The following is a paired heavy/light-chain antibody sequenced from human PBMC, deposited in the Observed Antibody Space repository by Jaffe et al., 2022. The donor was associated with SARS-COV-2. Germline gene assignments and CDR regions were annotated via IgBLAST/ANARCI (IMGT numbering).Light chain of an antibody. CDR1: QSVRSN. CDR2: GAS. Sequence: EIVMTQSPVTLSVSPGERATLSCRASQSVRSNLAWYQQKPGQVPRLLIHGASTRATDIPARFSGSGSGTEFTLTISSLQSDDFAIYYCQQYDDWPLITFGPGTRLEIK. CDR3: QQYDDWPLIT. J-gene: IGKJ5*01. V-gene: IGKV3-15*01.
Heavy chain of an antibody. CDR3: ARDPYIVPTPLPLDH. D-gene: IGHD2-15*01. CDR2: ISYDGRNE. V-gene: IGHV3-30*04. Sequence: QVQLVESGGGVVQPGGSLRLSCAASGFTFSDYAMRWVRQGPGKGLQWVGIISYDGRNEHYASSVRGRFSISRDNSKNIVFLEMRSLRPEDTALYFCARDPYIVPTPLPLDHWGQGTLVTVS. CDR1: GFTFSDYA. J-gene: IGHJ4*02.